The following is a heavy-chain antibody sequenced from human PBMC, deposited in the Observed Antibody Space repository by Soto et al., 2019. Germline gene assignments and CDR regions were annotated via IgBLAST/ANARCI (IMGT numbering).Heavy chain of an antibody. CDR1: SGSISSYY. V-gene: IGHV4-59*01. CDR2: IYYSGGT. Sequence: KPSETLSLTCTVSSGSISSYYWGWIRQPPGMGLEWIGYIYYSGGTNYNPSLKSRVTMSVDTSKNQFSLNLSSVTAADTAVYYCARYLSFGGTTNRLFDYWGQGTLVTVSS. D-gene: IGHD1-1*01. CDR3: ARYLSFGGTTNRLFDY. J-gene: IGHJ4*02.